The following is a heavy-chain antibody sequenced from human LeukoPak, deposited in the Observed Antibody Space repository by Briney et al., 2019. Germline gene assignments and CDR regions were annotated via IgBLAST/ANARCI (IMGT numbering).Heavy chain of an antibody. D-gene: IGHD2-15*01. J-gene: IGHJ3*02. Sequence: SETLSLTCTVSGGSISSSSYYWGWIRQPPGKGLEWIGSIYYSGSTYYNPSLKSRVTISVDTSKNQFSLKLSSVTAADTAVYYCARHHLYTPPYDAFDIWGQGTMVTVSS. CDR1: GGSISSSSYY. CDR2: IYYSGST. CDR3: ARHHLYTPPYDAFDI. V-gene: IGHV4-39*01.